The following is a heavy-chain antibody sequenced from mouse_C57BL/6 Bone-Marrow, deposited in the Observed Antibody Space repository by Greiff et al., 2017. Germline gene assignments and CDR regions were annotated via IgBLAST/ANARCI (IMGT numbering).Heavy chain of an antibody. CDR3: AIGFYYDYDLDY. Sequence: VQLQQPGAELVKPGASVKVSCKASGYTFTSYWMHWVKQRPGQGLEWIGRIHPSDGDTNYNQKFKGKATLTVDKSSSTAYLRLSSLTSEDSAVYYCAIGFYYDYDLDYWGQGTSVTVSS. V-gene: IGHV1-74*01. CDR2: IHPSDGDT. CDR1: GYTFTSYW. J-gene: IGHJ4*01. D-gene: IGHD2-4*01.